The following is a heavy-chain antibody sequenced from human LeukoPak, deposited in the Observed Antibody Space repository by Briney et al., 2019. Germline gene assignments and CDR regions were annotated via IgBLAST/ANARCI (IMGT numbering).Heavy chain of an antibody. CDR3: ASYRYSSSWYVFDP. J-gene: IGHJ5*02. V-gene: IGHV1-2*02. Sequence: GASVKVSCKASGYTFTGYYMHWVRQAPGQGLEWMGWINPNSGGTNYAQKFQGRVTMTRDTSISTAYMELSRLRSEDTAVYYCASYRYSSSWYVFDPWGQGTLVTVSS. CDR1: GYTFTGYY. CDR2: INPNSGGT. D-gene: IGHD6-13*01.